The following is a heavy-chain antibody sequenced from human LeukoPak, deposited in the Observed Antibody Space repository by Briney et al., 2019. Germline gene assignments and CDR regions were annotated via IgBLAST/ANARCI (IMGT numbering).Heavy chain of an antibody. CDR3: ARENRYSSSWYLRYFDY. J-gene: IGHJ4*02. CDR2: INPSGGST. D-gene: IGHD6-13*01. CDR1: GYTFTSYY. V-gene: IGHV1-46*01. Sequence: ASVKVSCKASGYTFTSYYMHWVRQSPGQGLEWMGIINPSGGSTSYAQKFQGRVTMTRDTSTSTVYMELSSLRSEDTAVYYCARENRYSSSWYLRYFDYWGQGTLVTVSS.